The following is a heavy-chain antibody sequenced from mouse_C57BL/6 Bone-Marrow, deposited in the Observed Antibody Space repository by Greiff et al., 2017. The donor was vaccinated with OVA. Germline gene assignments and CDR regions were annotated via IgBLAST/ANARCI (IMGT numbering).Heavy chain of an antibody. CDR1: GYTFTSYW. CDR3: SRWVNYYSMYY. J-gene: IGHJ4*01. V-gene: IGHV1-72*01. D-gene: IGHD2-1*01. Sequence: QVQLQQPGAELVKPGASVKLSCKASGYTFTSYWMHWVKQRPGRGLEWIGRIDPTSGGTKYNQKFKSKATLTVDKSSNTAYMQISSLTSEDSAVYYCSRWVNYYSMYYWGQGTTVTVSS. CDR2: IDPTSGGT.